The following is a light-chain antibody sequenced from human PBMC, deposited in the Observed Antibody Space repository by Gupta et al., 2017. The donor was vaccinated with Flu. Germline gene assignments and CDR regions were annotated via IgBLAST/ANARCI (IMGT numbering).Light chain of an antibody. J-gene: IGKJ4*01. Sequence: DIVMTQSPDSLAVSLGERATINCKSSQSLLYKSNNENYLAWYQQKPRQPPKLLIYWASTRESGVPDRFSGSGSGTDFTLTISSLQAEDGAVYYCHQYYRTPPTFGGGTKVEIK. V-gene: IGKV4-1*01. CDR3: HQYYRTPPT. CDR1: QSLLYKSNNENY. CDR2: WAS.